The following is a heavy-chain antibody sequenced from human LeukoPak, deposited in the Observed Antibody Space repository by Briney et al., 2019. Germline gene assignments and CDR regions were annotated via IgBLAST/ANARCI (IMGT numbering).Heavy chain of an antibody. CDR3: ARETTVVTRVRAFDI. CDR2: ISSSSSYI. Sequence: PGGSLRLSCAASGFTFSSYSMNWVRQAPGRGLEWVSSISSSSSYIYYADSVKGRFTISRDNAKNSLYLQMNSLRAEDTAVYYCARETTVVTRVRAFDIWGQGTMVTVSS. V-gene: IGHV3-21*04. J-gene: IGHJ3*02. CDR1: GFTFSSYS. D-gene: IGHD4-23*01.